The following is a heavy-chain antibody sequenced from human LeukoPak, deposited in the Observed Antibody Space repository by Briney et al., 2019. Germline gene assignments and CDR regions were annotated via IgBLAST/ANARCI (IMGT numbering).Heavy chain of an antibody. Sequence: SETLSLTCTVSGGSISSHNYYWGWIRQPPGKGLEWIGSIYSSGSTYYNPSLKSRVTISVDTSKDQFSLKLNSVTAADTAVYYCARGDYSDYVANWFEPWGQGTLVTVSS. CDR1: GGSISSHNYY. CDR2: IYSSGST. V-gene: IGHV4-39*01. CDR3: ARGDYSDYVANWFEP. J-gene: IGHJ5*02. D-gene: IGHD4-11*01.